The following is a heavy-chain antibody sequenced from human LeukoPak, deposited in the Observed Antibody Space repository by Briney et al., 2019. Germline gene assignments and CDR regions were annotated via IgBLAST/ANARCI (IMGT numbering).Heavy chain of an antibody. Sequence: GGSLRHSCAASGFTFTSYSMNWVRQAPGKGLEWVSTISGGGGSTYYADSVKGRLTISRDNSKNTLYLQVNSLRAEDTAVYYCAKGGKWDVTPFDYWGQGTLVTVSS. CDR2: ISGGGGST. V-gene: IGHV3-23*01. D-gene: IGHD1-26*01. J-gene: IGHJ4*02. CDR3: AKGGKWDVTPFDY. CDR1: GFTFTSYS.